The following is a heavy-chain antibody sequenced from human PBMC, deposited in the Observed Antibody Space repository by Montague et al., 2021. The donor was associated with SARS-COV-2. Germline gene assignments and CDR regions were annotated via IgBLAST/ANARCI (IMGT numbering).Heavy chain of an antibody. D-gene: IGHD3-10*01. V-gene: IGHV3-74*01. CDR1: GFTFRSYW. CDR2: IRPDGTST. Sequence: SLRLSCAASGFTFRSYWMHWVRQVPGRGLVWVSRIRPDGTSTHYAASVKGRFIISRDNAKNTLSLEVTNLRVDDTAIYFCVRPLWFGDSDYYFESWGQGTLVSVSS. CDR3: VRPLWFGDSDYYFES. J-gene: IGHJ4*02.